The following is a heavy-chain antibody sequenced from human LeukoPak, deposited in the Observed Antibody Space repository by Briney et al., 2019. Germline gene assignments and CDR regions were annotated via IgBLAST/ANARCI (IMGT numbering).Heavy chain of an antibody. Sequence: PGGSLRLSCAASGFTFSSYAMHWVRQAPGKGLEYVSAISSNGGSTYYANSVKGRFTISRDNSKNTLYLQMVSLRAEDMAVYYCARARYSSVGFDYWGQGTLVTVSS. CDR1: GFTFSSYA. D-gene: IGHD6-19*01. J-gene: IGHJ4*02. CDR2: ISSNGGST. CDR3: ARARYSSVGFDY. V-gene: IGHV3-64*01.